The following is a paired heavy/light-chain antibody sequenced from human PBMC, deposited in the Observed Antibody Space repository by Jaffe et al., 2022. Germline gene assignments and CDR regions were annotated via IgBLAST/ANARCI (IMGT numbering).Heavy chain of an antibody. J-gene: IGHJ1*01. Sequence: QVQLVQSGAELKKPGSSVKVSCEASGGSFINYGFSWVRQAPGQGLEWMGRIIPILGSRNFAQRFQGRLTVTADKSTNTVSMELRSLRSDDTAVYYCASTYCTGGNCYQQFFQHWGQGTLVTVSS. D-gene: IGHD2-15*01. CDR1: GGSFINYG. V-gene: IGHV1-69*08. CDR2: IIPILGSR. CDR3: ASTYCTGGNCYQQFFQH.
Light chain of an antibody. V-gene: IGLV3-21*02. J-gene: IGLJ3*02. CDR1: NIGSKG. CDR3: QVWDAPTNDWV. Sequence: SYVLTQPPSVSVAPGQTASITCGGNNIGSKGVHWYQQKPGQAPVLVVYHDTDRPSGIPERFSGSSSGNTATLTISRVEAGDEADYHCQVWDAPTNDWVFGGGTKLTVL. CDR2: HDT.